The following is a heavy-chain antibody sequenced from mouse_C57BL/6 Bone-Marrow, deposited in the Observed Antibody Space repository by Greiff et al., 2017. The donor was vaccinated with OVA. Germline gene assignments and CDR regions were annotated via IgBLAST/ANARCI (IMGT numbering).Heavy chain of an antibody. CDR1: GFNIKDDY. J-gene: IGHJ4*01. CDR2: IDPENGDT. V-gene: IGHV14-4*01. CDR3: TFYYYYAMDY. Sequence: EVKLVESGAELVRPGASVKLSCTASGFNIKDDYMHWVKQRPEQGLEWIGWIDPENGDTEYASKFQGKATITADTSSNTAYLQLSSLTSEDTAVYYCTFYYYYAMDYWGQGTSVTVSS. D-gene: IGHD2-1*01.